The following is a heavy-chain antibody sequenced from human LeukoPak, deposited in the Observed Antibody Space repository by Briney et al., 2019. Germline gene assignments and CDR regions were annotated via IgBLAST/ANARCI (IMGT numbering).Heavy chain of an antibody. Sequence: PGGSLRLSCAASGFTFSSYWMHWVRQAPGKGLVWVSRINSDGSSTSYADSVKGRFTISRDNAKNTLYLQMNSLRAEDTAVYYCAKGASSWRYYYYMDVWGKGTTVTVSS. J-gene: IGHJ6*03. D-gene: IGHD6-13*01. CDR3: AKGASSWRYYYYMDV. CDR1: GFTFSSYW. V-gene: IGHV3-74*01. CDR2: INSDGSST.